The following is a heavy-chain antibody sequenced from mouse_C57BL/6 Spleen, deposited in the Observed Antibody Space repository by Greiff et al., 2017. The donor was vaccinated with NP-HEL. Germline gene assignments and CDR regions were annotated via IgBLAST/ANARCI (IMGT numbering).Heavy chain of an antibody. CDR3: ARSGVGPYYFDY. J-gene: IGHJ2*01. D-gene: IGHD4-1*01. Sequence: QVQLQQSGAELVRPGSSVKLSCKASGYTFTSYWMDWVKQRPGQGLEWIGNIYPSDSETHYNQKFKDKATLTVDKSSSTAYMQLSSLTSEDSAVYYCARSGVGPYYFDYWGQGTTLTVSS. CDR2: IYPSDSET. V-gene: IGHV1-61*01. CDR1: GYTFTSYW.